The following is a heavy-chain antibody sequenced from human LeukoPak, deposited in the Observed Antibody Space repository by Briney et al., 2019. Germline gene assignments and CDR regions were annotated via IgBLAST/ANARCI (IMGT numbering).Heavy chain of an antibody. Sequence: GGSLRLSCAGSGFTFSSYAMSWVRQAPGQGLEWVSVISDSGDYTSYAHSVRGRFTISRDNSRNTLYLQMISLRPEDTAVYYCAKDRRITMIVVAPGPSDYWGQGTLVTVSS. V-gene: IGHV3-23*01. J-gene: IGHJ4*02. CDR3: AKDRRITMIVVAPGPSDY. D-gene: IGHD3-22*01. CDR1: GFTFSSYA. CDR2: ISDSGDYT.